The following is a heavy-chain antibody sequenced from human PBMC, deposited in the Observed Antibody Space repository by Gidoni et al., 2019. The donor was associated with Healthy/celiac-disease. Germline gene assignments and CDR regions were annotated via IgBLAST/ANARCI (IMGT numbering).Heavy chain of an antibody. J-gene: IGHJ6*03. Sequence: QVQLVQSGAEVKKPGASVKVSCKASGYTFTSYDINWVRQATGQGLEWMGWMNPNSGNTGYAQKFQGRVTMTRNTSISTAYMELSSLRSEDTAVYYCARDGDIVVVPTNRYYYYYMDVWGKGTTVTVSS. CDR2: MNPNSGNT. V-gene: IGHV1-8*01. CDR3: ARDGDIVVVPTNRYYYYYMDV. D-gene: IGHD2-2*01. CDR1: GYTFTSYD.